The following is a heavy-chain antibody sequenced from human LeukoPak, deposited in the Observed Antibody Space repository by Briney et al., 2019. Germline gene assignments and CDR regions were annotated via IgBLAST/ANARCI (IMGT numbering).Heavy chain of an antibody. CDR1: GGSISSGIYY. D-gene: IGHD6-13*01. Sequence: SETLSLTCTVSGGSISSGIYYCSWIRQPPGKGLEWLGYMYYSGSTSYNPSLKSRAAMSVGTFKNQFSLKLSSVASTAPAVYYCAIVVAAGFLADYWGQGTLVTVSS. J-gene: IGHJ4*02. CDR2: MYYSGST. V-gene: IGHV4-30-4*01. CDR3: AIVVAAGFLADY.